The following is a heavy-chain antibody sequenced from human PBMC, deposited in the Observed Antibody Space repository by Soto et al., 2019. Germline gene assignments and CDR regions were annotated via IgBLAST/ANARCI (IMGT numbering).Heavy chain of an antibody. V-gene: IGHV4-59*08. J-gene: IGHJ6*03. D-gene: IGHD3-10*01. Sequence: PSETLSLTCTVSGGSISSYYWSWIRQPPGKGLEWIGYIYYSGSTNYNPSLKSRVTISVDTSKNQFSLKLSSVTAADTAVYYCARTGYNYYGSGSYYISDYYYYYMDVWGKGTTVTVSS. CDR2: IYYSGST. CDR3: ARTGYNYYGSGSYYISDYYYYYMDV. CDR1: GGSISSYY.